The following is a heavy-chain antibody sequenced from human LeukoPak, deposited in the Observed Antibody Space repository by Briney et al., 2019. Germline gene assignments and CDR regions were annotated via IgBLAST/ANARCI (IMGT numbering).Heavy chain of an antibody. V-gene: IGHV4-59*01. Sequence: SETLSLTCTVSGGSISSYYWSWLRQPPGKGLEWIGYIYYSGSTNYNPSLKSRVTISVDTSKNQFSLKLSSVTAADTAVYYCASIRGVTDAFDIWGQGTMVTVSS. CDR3: ASIRGVTDAFDI. J-gene: IGHJ3*02. CDR1: GGSISSYY. CDR2: IYYSGST. D-gene: IGHD3-10*01.